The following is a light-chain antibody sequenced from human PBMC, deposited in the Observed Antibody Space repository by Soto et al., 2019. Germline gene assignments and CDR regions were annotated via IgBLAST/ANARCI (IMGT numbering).Light chain of an antibody. CDR1: QSVSSRY. Sequence: EIVLTQSPATLSLSPGERATLSCRASQSVSSRYLAWYQQKPGQTPRLLIYGASSRATGIPDRFSGSGSGTDLPLTVSRLEPEDFAVYYCQQFDNSPPVGTFGQGTKVDIK. V-gene: IGKV3-20*01. CDR2: GAS. CDR3: QQFDNSPPVGT. J-gene: IGKJ1*01.